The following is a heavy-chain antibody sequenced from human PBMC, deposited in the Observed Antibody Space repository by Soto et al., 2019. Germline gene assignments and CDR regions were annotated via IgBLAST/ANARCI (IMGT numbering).Heavy chain of an antibody. J-gene: IGHJ4*02. V-gene: IGHV4-59*01. CDR2: IYYSGST. Sequence: QVQLQEPGPGLVKPSETLSLTCTVPGGSISSYYWSWIRQPPGKGLEWIGYIYYSGSTNYNPSLKSRVTISVDTSKNQFSLKLSSVTAADTAVYYCARRYGRNFDYWGQGTLVTVSS. CDR1: GGSISSYY. CDR3: ARRYGRNFDY. D-gene: IGHD1-20*01.